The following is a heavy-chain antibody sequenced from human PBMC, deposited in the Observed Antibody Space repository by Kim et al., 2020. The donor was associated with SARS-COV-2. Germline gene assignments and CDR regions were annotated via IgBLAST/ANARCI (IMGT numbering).Heavy chain of an antibody. CDR3: ASRARSNYYYGMDV. CDR1: GYTFTSYG. J-gene: IGHJ6*02. V-gene: IGHV1-18*01. D-gene: IGHD3-10*01. Sequence: ASVKVSCKASGYTFTSYGISWVRQAPGQGLEWMGWISAYNGNTNYAQKLQGRVTMTTDTSTSTAYMELRSLRSDDTAVYYCASRARSNYYYGMDVWGQGTTVTVSS. CDR2: ISAYNGNT.